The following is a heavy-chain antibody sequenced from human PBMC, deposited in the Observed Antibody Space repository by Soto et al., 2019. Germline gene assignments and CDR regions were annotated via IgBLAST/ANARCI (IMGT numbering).Heavy chain of an antibody. J-gene: IGHJ5*02. V-gene: IGHV4-61*01. Sequence: QVQLQESGPGLVKPSETLSLTCTVSGGSVSSGSYYWSWIRQPPGKGLEWIGYIYYSGSTNYNPSLKSRVTISVDTSKNQFSLKLSSVTAADTAVYYCARVGQSPRGWFDPWGQGTLVTVSS. CDR1: GGSVSSGSYY. CDR2: IYYSGST. D-gene: IGHD3-16*01. CDR3: ARVGQSPRGWFDP.